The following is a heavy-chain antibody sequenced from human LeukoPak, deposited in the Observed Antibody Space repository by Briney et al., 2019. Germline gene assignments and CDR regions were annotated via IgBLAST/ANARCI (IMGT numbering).Heavy chain of an antibody. D-gene: IGHD3-9*01. CDR3: ARNGAAYDIDY. CDR1: GFTFSSYS. Sequence: GGSLRLSCAASGFTFSSYSMNWVRQAPGKGLELVSSISSSSSYIYYADSVKGRFTISRDNAKNSLYLQMNSLRAEDTAVYYCARNGAAYDIDYWGRGTLVTVSS. V-gene: IGHV3-21*01. J-gene: IGHJ4*02. CDR2: ISSSSSYI.